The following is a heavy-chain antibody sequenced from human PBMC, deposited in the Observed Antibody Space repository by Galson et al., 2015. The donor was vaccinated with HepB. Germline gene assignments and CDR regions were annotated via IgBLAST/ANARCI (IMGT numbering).Heavy chain of an antibody. CDR3: AKDRESSLTY. V-gene: IGHV3-30*18. J-gene: IGHJ4*02. CDR1: GFTFRSYG. D-gene: IGHD3-10*01. Sequence: SLRLSCATSGFTFRSYGMHWVRQAPGKGLEWVAVISYDGSDKYYADSVKGRFTISRDNSKNTLYLQMNSLRTEDTAVYYCAKDRESSLTYWGQGTLVTVSS. CDR2: ISYDGSDK.